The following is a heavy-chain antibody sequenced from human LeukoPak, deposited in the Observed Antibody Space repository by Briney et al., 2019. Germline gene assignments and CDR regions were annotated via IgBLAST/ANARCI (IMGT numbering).Heavy chain of an antibody. CDR3: ARDRGVRV. V-gene: IGHV3-21*01. D-gene: IGHD3-10*01. Sequence: GGSLRLSCEASGVTFSSYVMSWVRQAPGKGLEWVSSISSSSSYIYYADSVKGRLTISRDNAKNSLYLQMNSLRAEDTAVYYCARDRGVRVWGQGTLVTVSS. CDR2: ISSSSSYI. CDR1: GVTFSSYV. J-gene: IGHJ4*02.